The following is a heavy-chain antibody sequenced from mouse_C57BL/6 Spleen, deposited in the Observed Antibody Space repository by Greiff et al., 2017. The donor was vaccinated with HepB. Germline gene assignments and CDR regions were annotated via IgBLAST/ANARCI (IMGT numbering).Heavy chain of an antibody. CDR3: ERQEDYYGSSYGYFDV. Sequence: VQLQQSGAELVKPGASVKLSCKASGYTFTAYTIHWVKPRSGQGLEWIGWFYPGSGSIKYNEKFKDKATLTADKSSSTVYMELSRLQSEDSAVYFCERQEDYYGSSYGYFDVWGTGTTVTVAS. D-gene: IGHD1-1*01. V-gene: IGHV1-62-2*01. CDR1: GYTFTAYT. CDR2: FYPGSGSI. J-gene: IGHJ1*03.